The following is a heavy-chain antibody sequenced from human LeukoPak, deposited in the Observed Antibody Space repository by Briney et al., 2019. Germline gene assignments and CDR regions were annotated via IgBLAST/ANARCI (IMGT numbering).Heavy chain of an antibody. CDR1: GFTFSSYS. V-gene: IGHV3-21*01. D-gene: IGHD3-10*01. CDR2: ISSNSSYI. CDR3: ARRSGSSDFDY. J-gene: IGHJ4*02. Sequence: PGGSLRLSCAASGFTFSSYSMNGFRQAPGEGLEWVSSISSNSSYIYYADSVKGRFTISRDNAKNSLYLQMNSLRAEDTAVYYCARRSGSSDFDYWGQGTLVTVSS.